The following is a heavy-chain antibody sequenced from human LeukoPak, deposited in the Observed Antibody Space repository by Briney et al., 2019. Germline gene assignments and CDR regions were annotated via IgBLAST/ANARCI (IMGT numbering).Heavy chain of an antibody. J-gene: IGHJ5*02. D-gene: IGHD6-13*01. Sequence: GESLKISCKVSGYSFTTYWIGWVRQMPGRGLEWMGIIYPGDSATRYSPSFQGQVTFSADKSINTAYLQWSSLKASDTAMYYCARRAAGTWWFDPWGQGTLVTVSS. V-gene: IGHV5-51*01. CDR3: ARRAAGTWWFDP. CDR2: IYPGDSAT. CDR1: GYSFTTYW.